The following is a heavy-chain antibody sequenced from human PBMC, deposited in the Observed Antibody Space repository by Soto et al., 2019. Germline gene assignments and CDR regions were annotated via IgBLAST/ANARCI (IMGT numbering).Heavy chain of an antibody. J-gene: IGHJ5*02. CDR1: GFPFSSNS. D-gene: IGHD1-1*01. Sequence: GGSLRLSCAASGFPFSSNSVNWVRQAPGKGLEWVSYITGSGTTTRYADSVKGRFTLSRDNAKNSLFLDMNSLTDEDTAVYYCARDLNWAFDHWGREPWSPSPQ. CDR2: ITGSGTTT. V-gene: IGHV3-48*02. CDR3: ARDLNWAFDH.